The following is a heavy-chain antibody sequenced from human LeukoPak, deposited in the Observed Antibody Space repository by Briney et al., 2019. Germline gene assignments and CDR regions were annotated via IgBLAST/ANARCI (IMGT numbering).Heavy chain of an antibody. CDR1: GFTFSSYW. V-gene: IGHV3-7*01. Sequence: GGSLRLSSAASGFTFSSYWISWVRQAPGKGLEWVANIKQDGSEKYYVDSVKGRFTISRDNAKNSLYLQMNSLRAEDTAVYYCARFYWGLLDYWGQGTLVTVSS. CDR3: ARFYWGLLDY. J-gene: IGHJ4*02. D-gene: IGHD2-21*01. CDR2: IKQDGSEK.